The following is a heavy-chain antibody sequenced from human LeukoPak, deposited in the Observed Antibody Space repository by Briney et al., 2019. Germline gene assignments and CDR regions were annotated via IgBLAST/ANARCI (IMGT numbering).Heavy chain of an antibody. J-gene: IGHJ4*02. D-gene: IGHD3-3*01. CDR1: GYTFTSYG. Sequence: ASVKVSCKASGYTFTSYGISWVRQAPGQGLEWMGWISAYNGNTNYAQKLQGRVTMTTDTSTSTAYMELRSLRSDDTAVYYCARGLWSGYSLYYFDYWGQATLVTVSS. CDR3: ARGLWSGYSLYYFDY. CDR2: ISAYNGNT. V-gene: IGHV1-18*01.